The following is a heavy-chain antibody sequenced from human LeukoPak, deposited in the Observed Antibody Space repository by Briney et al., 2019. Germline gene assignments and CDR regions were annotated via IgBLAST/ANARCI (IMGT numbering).Heavy chain of an antibody. Sequence: KPSETLSLTCTVSGGSISSYYWSWIWQPPGKGLEWIGYIYYSGSTNYKPSLRSRVTISVDTSKNQFSLKVNSVTAADTAVYYCARLGGTGPLAAFDIWGQGTMVTVSS. CDR3: ARLGGTGPLAAFDI. V-gene: IGHV4-59*01. CDR2: IYYSGST. CDR1: GGSISSYY. J-gene: IGHJ3*02. D-gene: IGHD1-1*01.